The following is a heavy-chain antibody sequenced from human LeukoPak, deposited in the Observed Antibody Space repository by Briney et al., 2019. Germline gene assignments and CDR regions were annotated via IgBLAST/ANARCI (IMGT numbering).Heavy chain of an antibody. CDR2: IYTSGSS. D-gene: IGHD3-10*01. CDR1: GGSISTGSYY. J-gene: IGHJ4*02. V-gene: IGHV4-61*02. CDR3: AREYLWFGESC. Sequence: SSETLSLTCTVSGGSISTGSYYWSWIRQPAGKGLEWIGRIYTSGSSNYNPSLKSRVTMSVDTSKNQFSLKLGSVTAADTAVYYCAREYLWFGESCWGQGTLVTVSS.